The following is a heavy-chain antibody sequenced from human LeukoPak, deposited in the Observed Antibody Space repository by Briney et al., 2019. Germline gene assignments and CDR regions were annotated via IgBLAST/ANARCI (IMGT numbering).Heavy chain of an antibody. CDR2: ISGAGSSP. J-gene: IGHJ5*01. V-gene: IGHV3-23*01. D-gene: IGHD3-22*01. CDR3: AKIGHSSGFYLNWFGS. Sequence: GESLQISCEGTGFSFRNFDMSWVRQAPGTGLQWLSGISGAGSSPYYADSVEGRFTISRDNSKNTLYLLITGLRADDTAIYYCAKIGHSSGFYLNWFGSWGQGTLVTVSS. CDR1: GFSFRNFD.